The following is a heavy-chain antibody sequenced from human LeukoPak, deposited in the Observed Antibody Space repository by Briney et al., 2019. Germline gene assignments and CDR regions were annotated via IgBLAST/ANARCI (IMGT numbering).Heavy chain of an antibody. J-gene: IGHJ4*02. V-gene: IGHV3-66*01. CDR3: VKEVPGTTIYH. Sequence: GGPLRLSCVASGFIVSSNYMSWVPQAPGKGLEWVSVVFRGDATYHADSVKGRFTISRDTSKNTAYLQMNSLTAEDTAVYYCVKEVPGTTIYHWGQGTLVTVSS. D-gene: IGHD4-11*01. CDR1: GFIVSSNY. CDR2: VFRGDAT.